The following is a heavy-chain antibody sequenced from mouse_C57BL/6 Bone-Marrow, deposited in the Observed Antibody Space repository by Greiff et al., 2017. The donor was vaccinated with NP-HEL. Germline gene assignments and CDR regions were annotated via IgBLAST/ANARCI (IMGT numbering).Heavy chain of an antibody. CDR3: ARKGSCYSKGGFAY. J-gene: IGHJ3*01. CDR2: IYPGSGST. Sequence: QVQLQQSGAELVKPGASVKMSCKASGYTFTSYWITWVKQRPGQGLEWIGDIYPGSGSTNYNEKFKSKATLTVDTSSSTAYMQLSSLTSEDSAVYYCARKGSCYSKGGFAYWGQGTLVTVSA. V-gene: IGHV1-55*01. CDR1: GYTFTSYW. D-gene: IGHD2-5*01.